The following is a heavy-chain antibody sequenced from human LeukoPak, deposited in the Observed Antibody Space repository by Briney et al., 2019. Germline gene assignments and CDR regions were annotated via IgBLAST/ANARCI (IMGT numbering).Heavy chain of an antibody. J-gene: IGHJ4*02. Sequence: PGGSLRLSCAASGFTFSSYSMNWVRQAPGKGLEWVSSISSSSSCIYYADSVKGRFTISRDNAKNSLYLQMNSLRAEDTAMYYCARDSPYYYDSSGYSRGPYYFDYWGQGTLVTVSS. CDR2: ISSSSSCI. D-gene: IGHD3-22*01. V-gene: IGHV3-21*01. CDR3: ARDSPYYYDSSGYSRGPYYFDY. CDR1: GFTFSSYS.